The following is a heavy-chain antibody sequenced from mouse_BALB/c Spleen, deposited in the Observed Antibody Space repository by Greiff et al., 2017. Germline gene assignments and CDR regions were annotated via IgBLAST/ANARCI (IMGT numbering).Heavy chain of an antibody. D-gene: IGHD2-14*01. CDR2: IDPENGDT. J-gene: IGHJ3*01. Sequence: VQLQQSGAELVRSGASVKLSCTASGFNIKDYYMHWVKLRPEQGLEWIGWIDPENGDTEYAPKFQGKATMTADTSSNTAYLQLSSLTSEDTAVYYCNVYRSWFAYWGQGTLVTVSA. CDR3: NVYRSWFAY. CDR1: GFNIKDYY. V-gene: IGHV14-4*02.